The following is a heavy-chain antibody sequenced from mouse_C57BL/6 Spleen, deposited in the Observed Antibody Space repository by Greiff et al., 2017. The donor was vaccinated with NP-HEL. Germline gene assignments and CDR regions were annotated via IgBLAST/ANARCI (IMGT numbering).Heavy chain of an antibody. J-gene: IGHJ2*01. D-gene: IGHD1-3*01. CDR1: GFTFSSYT. CDR3: ARHKSNYFDY. CDR2: ISGGGGNT. Sequence: EVNVVESGGGLVKPGGSLKLSCAASGFTFSSYTMSWVRQTPEKRLEWVATISGGGGNTYYPDSVKGRFTISRDNAKNTLYLQMSSLRSEDTALYYCARHKSNYFDYWGQGTTLTVSS. V-gene: IGHV5-9*01.